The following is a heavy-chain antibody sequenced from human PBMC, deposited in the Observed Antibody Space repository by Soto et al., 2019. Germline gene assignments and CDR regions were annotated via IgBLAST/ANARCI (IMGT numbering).Heavy chain of an antibody. CDR2: IYYSGST. J-gene: IGHJ6*02. V-gene: IGHV4-31*03. CDR3: ARGSRITIFFYGMDV. CDR1: GGSISSGGYY. Sequence: LSLTCTVSGGSISSGGYYWSWIRQHPGKGLEWIGYIYYSGSTYYNPSLKSRVTISVDTSKNQFSLKLSSVTAADTAVYYCARGSRITIFFYGMDVWGQGTTVTVSS. D-gene: IGHD3-3*01.